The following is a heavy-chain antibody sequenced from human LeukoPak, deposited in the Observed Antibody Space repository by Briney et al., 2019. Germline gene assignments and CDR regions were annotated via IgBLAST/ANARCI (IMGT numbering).Heavy chain of an antibody. CDR3: VRGSRVYCGGDCYYY. Sequence: SETLSLTCTVSGGSISSYYWNWIRQPPGKGLEWIGYGSYSGSTDYNPSLKSRVTISVDTSKNQFSLKLSSVTAADTGVYYCVRGSRVYCGGDCYYYWGQGTLVTVSS. CDR2: GSYSGST. V-gene: IGHV4-59*12. D-gene: IGHD2-21*02. J-gene: IGHJ4*02. CDR1: GGSISSYY.